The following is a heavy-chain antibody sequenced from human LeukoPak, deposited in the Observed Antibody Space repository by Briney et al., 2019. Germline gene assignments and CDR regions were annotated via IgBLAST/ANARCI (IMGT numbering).Heavy chain of an antibody. CDR3: ARSPQSGIWFGELLYGNYYYYGMDV. V-gene: IGHV1-8*01. J-gene: IGHJ6*02. CDR1: GHTFTSYD. Sequence: ASVKVSCKASGHTFTSYDINWVRQATGQGLEWMGWMNPNSGNTGYAQKFQGRVTMTRHTSISTAYLELSSLRSQDTPVYYCARSPQSGIWFGELLYGNYYYYGMDVWGQGTTVTVSS. CDR2: MNPNSGNT. D-gene: IGHD3-10*01.